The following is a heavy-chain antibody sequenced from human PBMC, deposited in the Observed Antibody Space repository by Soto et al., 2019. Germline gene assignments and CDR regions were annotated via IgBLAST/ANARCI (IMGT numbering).Heavy chain of an antibody. CDR2: LSSSGATI. J-gene: IGHJ4*02. V-gene: IGHV3-11*01. Sequence: QVQLVESGGGLVEPRGSLRLSCAASGFTFSDYYMSWIRQAPVQGLEWLSYLSSSGATIYYVDSVKGRFTISRDNAKKSLYLQMDSLRAADTAVYYCARDGVVATCPIDYWGPGTLFTVSS. CDR1: GFTFSDYY. D-gene: IGHD5-12*01. CDR3: ARDGVVATCPIDY.